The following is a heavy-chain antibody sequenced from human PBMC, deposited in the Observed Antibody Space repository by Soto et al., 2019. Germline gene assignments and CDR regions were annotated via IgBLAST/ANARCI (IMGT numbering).Heavy chain of an antibody. CDR3: GSPIPRRGSGLLFDH. D-gene: IGHD2-21*01. Sequence: QVQLVQSGAEVKKPGSSVKVSCKASGGTFSSYTISWVRQAPGQGLEWMGRIIPILGITNHAQKFQGRVTITAVNSTSTAYREVSSLSSEDPAVYFCGSPIPRRGSGLLFDHWGQGSLVTVSS. CDR1: GGTFSSYT. J-gene: IGHJ4*02. V-gene: IGHV1-69*02. CDR2: IIPILGIT.